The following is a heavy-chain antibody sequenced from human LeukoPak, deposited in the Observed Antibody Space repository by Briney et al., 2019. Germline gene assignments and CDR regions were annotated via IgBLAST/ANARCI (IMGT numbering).Heavy chain of an antibody. CDR2: IYYSGST. D-gene: IGHD3-10*01. CDR1: GGSISSYY. V-gene: IGHV4-59*12. Sequence: SETLSLTCTVSGGSISSYYWSWIRQPPGKGLEWIGYIYYSGSTNYNPSLKSRVTISVDTSKNQFSLKLSSVTAADTAVYYCARLRSYYGSGRGYMDVWGKGTTVTISS. CDR3: ARLRSYYGSGRGYMDV. J-gene: IGHJ6*03.